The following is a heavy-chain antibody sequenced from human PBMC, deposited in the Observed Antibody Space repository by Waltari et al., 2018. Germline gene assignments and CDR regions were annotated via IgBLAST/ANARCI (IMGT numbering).Heavy chain of an antibody. D-gene: IGHD2-15*01. CDR2: VQLSGRT. Sequence: QLQLQQSGPGLVKPSESLSPTCAVSGDSMCSTFWWSWVRQSPGKGLEWIGQVQLSGRTNYGPPLASRVTNSIDTSNNQFSLKMPSPTAADTAMYYCARDRGRGIYLDSWGQGTLVTVSP. CDR3: ARDRGRGIYLDS. CDR1: GDSMCSTFW. J-gene: IGHJ4*02. V-gene: IGHV4-4*02.